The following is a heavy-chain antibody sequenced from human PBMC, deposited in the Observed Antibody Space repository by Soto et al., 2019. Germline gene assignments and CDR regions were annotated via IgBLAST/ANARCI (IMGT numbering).Heavy chain of an antibody. D-gene: IGHD2-21*02. V-gene: IGHV1-69*13. CDR2: IIPIFGTA. CDR1: GYTFTSYA. Sequence: SVKVSCKASGYTFTSYAMHWVRQAPGQGLEWMGGIIPIFGTANYAQKFQGRVTITADESTSTAYMELRSLRSDDTAVYYCARQRSHIVVVTANRDFDYWGQGTLVTVSS. J-gene: IGHJ4*02. CDR3: ARQRSHIVVVTANRDFDY.